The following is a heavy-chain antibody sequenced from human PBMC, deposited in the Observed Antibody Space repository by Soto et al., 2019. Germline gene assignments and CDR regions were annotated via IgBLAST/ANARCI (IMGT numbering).Heavy chain of an antibody. V-gene: IGHV1-18*01. CDR1: GYAFTSYG. D-gene: IGHD6-6*01. J-gene: IGHJ6*02. CDR2: ISAYNGNT. Sequence: ASVKVSCKASGYAFTSYGISWVRQAPGQGLEWMGWISAYNGNTNYAQKLQGRVTMTTDTSTSTAYMELRSLRSDDTAVYYCARDWYSSSSYYGMDVWGQGTTVTVSS. CDR3: ARDWYSSSSYYGMDV.